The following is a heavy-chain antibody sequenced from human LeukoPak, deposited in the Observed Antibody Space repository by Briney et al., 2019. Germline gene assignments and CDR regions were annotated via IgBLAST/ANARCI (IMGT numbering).Heavy chain of an antibody. Sequence: PGRSLGLSCAASGFTLSSYGMHWVRQAPGKGLEWVAVIWYDGSNKYYADSVKGRFTISRDNSKNTLYLQMNSLRAEDTAVYYCARDLSYGPYDYWGQGTLVTVSS. CDR2: IWYDGSNK. J-gene: IGHJ4*02. D-gene: IGHD5-18*01. CDR3: ARDLSYGPYDY. V-gene: IGHV3-33*01. CDR1: GFTLSSYG.